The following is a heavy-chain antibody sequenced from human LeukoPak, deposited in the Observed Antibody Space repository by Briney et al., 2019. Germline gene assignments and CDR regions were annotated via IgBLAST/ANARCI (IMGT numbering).Heavy chain of an antibody. CDR2: VYPADSDT. D-gene: IGHD1-1*01. Sequence: GESLKISCKGSGYSFTSYWIGWVRQMPGKGLEWVGIVYPADSDTRYSPSFQGQVTISVDKSISTAYLQWSSLRASDSAMYYCARHMGTTGAVYYYYGMDVWGQGTTVTVSS. J-gene: IGHJ6*02. V-gene: IGHV5-51*01. CDR1: GYSFTSYW. CDR3: ARHMGTTGAVYYYYGMDV.